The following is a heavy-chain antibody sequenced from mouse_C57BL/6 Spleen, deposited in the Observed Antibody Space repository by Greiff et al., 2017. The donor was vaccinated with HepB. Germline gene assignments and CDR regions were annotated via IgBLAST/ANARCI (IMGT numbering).Heavy chain of an antibody. J-gene: IGHJ3*01. CDR2: INPNNGGT. Sequence: VQLKQSGPELVKPGASVKISCKASGYTFTDYYMNWVKQSHGKSLEWIGDINPNNGGTSYNQKFKGKATLTVDKSSSTAYMELRSLTSEDSAVYYCARTVVAPAYWGQGTLVTVSA. D-gene: IGHD1-1*01. CDR3: ARTVVAPAY. CDR1: GYTFTDYY. V-gene: IGHV1-26*01.